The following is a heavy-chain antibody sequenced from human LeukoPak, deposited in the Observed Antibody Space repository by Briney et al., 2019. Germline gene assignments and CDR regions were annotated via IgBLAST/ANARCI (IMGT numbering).Heavy chain of an antibody. D-gene: IGHD5-24*01. V-gene: IGHV3-48*01. J-gene: IGHJ4*02. CDR1: GFTFRSYS. CDR2: ISSTSSSI. Sequence: GGSLRLSCAASGFTFRSYSMNWVRQAPGRGLEWVSYISSTSSSIYYADSVKGRFTISRDNAKNSLNLQMNSLRAEDTAVYYCARDDLTNGYNGNYWGQGTLVTVSS. CDR3: ARDDLTNGYNGNY.